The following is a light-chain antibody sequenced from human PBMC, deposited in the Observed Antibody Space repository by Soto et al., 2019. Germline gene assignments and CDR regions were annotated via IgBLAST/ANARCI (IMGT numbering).Light chain of an antibody. J-gene: IGKJ1*01. Sequence: EIVLTQSAATLSLSLGERATLSCRASQTVGGRYLAWFQQKPGQTPRLLIYGASTRAAGVTDRFSGSGSGTDFSLTINRLETEDFEVYYCLQYVSSPWTFGQGTKVEV. CDR1: QTVGGRY. CDR2: GAS. V-gene: IGKV3-20*01. CDR3: LQYVSSPWT.